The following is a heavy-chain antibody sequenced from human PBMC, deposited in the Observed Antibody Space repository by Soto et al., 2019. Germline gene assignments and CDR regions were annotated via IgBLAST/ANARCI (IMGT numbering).Heavy chain of an antibody. J-gene: IGHJ4*02. D-gene: IGHD3-22*01. CDR2: IYYSGST. CDR1: GGSISSGGYY. V-gene: IGHV4-31*03. CDR3: ARHPQAKYYDSSGFDY. Sequence: SVTLSLTCTVSGGSISSGGYYWSWIRQHPGKGLEWMGYIYYSGSTYYNPSLKRRVTISVDTSKNQFSLKLSSVTAADTAAYYCARHPQAKYYDSSGFDYWGQGTLVTVAS.